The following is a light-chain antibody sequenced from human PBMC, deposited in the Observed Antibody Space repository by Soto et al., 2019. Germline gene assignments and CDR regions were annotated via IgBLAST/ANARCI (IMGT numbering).Light chain of an antibody. V-gene: IGLV2-14*01. CDR2: EVS. Sequence: QSVLTQPASVSGSPGQSITISCTGTSSDVGGYNYVSWYQQHPGKAPKLMIYEVSNRPSGVSNRFSGSKSGNTASLTISGLQAEDEADYYCCSFAGYYTSYVFGPVTKLTVL. J-gene: IGLJ1*01. CDR1: SSDVGGYNY. CDR3: CSFAGYYTSYV.